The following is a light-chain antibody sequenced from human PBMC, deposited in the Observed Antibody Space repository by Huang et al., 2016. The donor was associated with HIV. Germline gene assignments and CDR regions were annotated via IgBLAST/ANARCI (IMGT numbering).Light chain of an antibody. CDR2: DTS. J-gene: IGKJ4*01. CDR3: QQYDNWPPGLT. V-gene: IGKV3D-15*01. CDR1: QNVRSN. Sequence: EIVMTQSPATLSVSPGGGATRSCRASQNVRSNLAWYQQTPGQAPRLLIYDTSTRACGVPARFSGSGSGTEFTLTISGLQSEDFAVYYCQQYDNWPPGLTFGGGTKVEI.